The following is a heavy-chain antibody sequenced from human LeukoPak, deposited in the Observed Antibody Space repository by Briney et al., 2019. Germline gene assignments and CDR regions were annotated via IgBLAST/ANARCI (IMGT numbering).Heavy chain of an antibody. CDR3: ARLAMVRGVTSPDY. CDR2: INHSGST. D-gene: IGHD3-10*01. CDR1: GGSFSGYY. Sequence: SETLSLTCPVCGGSFSGYYWSWIRQPPAKGVEWIGEINHSGSTNYNPSLKSRVTISVATSKNQFSLKLRSVPAADTAVYYCARLAMVRGVTSPDYWGQGTLVTVSS. J-gene: IGHJ4*02. V-gene: IGHV4-34*01.